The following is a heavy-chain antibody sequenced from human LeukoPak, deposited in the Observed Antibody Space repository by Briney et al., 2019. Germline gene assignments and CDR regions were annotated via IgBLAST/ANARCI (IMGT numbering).Heavy chain of an antibody. CDR3: ARAKWLARNFDY. V-gene: IGHV4-34*01. J-gene: IGHJ4*02. CDR1: GESFSGYY. D-gene: IGHD6-19*01. Sequence: PSETLSLTCAVYGESFSGYYWSWIRQPPGKGLEWIGEINHSGSTNYNSSLKSRVTISVDTSKNQFSLKLSSVTAADTAVYYCARAKWLARNFDYWGQGTLVTVSS. CDR2: INHSGST.